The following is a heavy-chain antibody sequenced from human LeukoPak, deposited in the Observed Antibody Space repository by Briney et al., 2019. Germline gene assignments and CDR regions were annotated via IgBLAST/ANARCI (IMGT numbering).Heavy chain of an antibody. Sequence: GGSLRISCAASGFTLSSKYMTWLRQAPDRGLDGVSIIFRSGTTYYADSVKGRFIISRDNSKNMVYLQMNSLRVDDAAVYYCARLDIGETDAFDIWGQGTLVTVSS. CDR1: GFTLSSKY. J-gene: IGHJ3*02. D-gene: IGHD3-9*01. V-gene: IGHV3-53*01. CDR2: IFRSGTT. CDR3: ARLDIGETDAFDI.